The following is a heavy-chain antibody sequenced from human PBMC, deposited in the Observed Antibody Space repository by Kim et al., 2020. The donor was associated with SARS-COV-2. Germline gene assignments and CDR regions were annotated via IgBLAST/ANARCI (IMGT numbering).Heavy chain of an antibody. V-gene: IGHV3-30*18. CDR3: AKYWDYYGMDV. CDR1: GFSFSGAG. D-gene: IGHD2-15*01. CDR2: ISYGEKER. J-gene: IGHJ6*02. Sequence: GGSLRLSCVASGFSFSGAGLHWVRQAPGKGLEWVAVISYGEKERYYADSVRGRFSISRDNSKNTLYLDINGLRTDDTAIYYCAKYWDYYGMDVWGRGTTV.